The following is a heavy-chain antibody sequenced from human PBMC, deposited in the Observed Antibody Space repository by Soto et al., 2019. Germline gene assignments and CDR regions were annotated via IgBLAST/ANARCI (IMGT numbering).Heavy chain of an antibody. CDR3: ARDLGGCSAGSCRYNWLDS. Sequence: QVQLVQSGAEVKKPGSSVKVSCKASGDTFTKYAISWVRQAPGQGLEWMGGIIPFYGTAHYEEKFQDRVTIIADTSTSTADMELSSLRPEDTAVYYCARDLGGCSAGSCRYNWLDSWGQGTLVTVSS. CDR2: IIPFYGTA. D-gene: IGHD2-15*01. J-gene: IGHJ5*01. V-gene: IGHV1-69*06. CDR1: GDTFTKYA.